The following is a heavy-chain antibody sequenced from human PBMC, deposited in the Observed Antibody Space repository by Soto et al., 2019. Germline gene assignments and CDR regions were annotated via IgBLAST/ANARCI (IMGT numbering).Heavy chain of an antibody. CDR3: ARDLSLGVVVAAPEYFQH. J-gene: IGHJ1*01. V-gene: IGHV3-48*02. D-gene: IGHD2-15*01. CDR1: GFTFSSYS. CDR2: ISSSSSTI. Sequence: GGSLRLSCAASGFTFSSYSMNWVRQAPGKGLEWVSYISSSSSTIYYADSVKGRFTISRDNAKNSLYLQMNSLRDEDTAVYYCARDLSLGVVVAAPEYFQHWGQGTLVTVSS.